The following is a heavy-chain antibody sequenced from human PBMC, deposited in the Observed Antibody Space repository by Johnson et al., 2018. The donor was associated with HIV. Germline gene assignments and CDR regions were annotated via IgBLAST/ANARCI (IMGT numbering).Heavy chain of an antibody. Sequence: VQLVESGGGLIQPGGSLRLSCAASGFTISSNYMSWVRQAPGKGLEWVSVMYSDGRTFSADSVKGRFTTSRDTSKNTLYLQMNSLRAEDTAVYYCSREDGSGWSTRGDDAFDIWGQGTMVTVSA. D-gene: IGHD6-19*01. J-gene: IGHJ3*02. CDR2: MYSDGRT. CDR3: SREDGSGWSTRGDDAFDI. CDR1: GFTISSNY. V-gene: IGHV3-53*01.